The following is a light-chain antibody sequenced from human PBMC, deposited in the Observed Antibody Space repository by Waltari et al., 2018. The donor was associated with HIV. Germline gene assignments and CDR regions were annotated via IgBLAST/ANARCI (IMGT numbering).Light chain of an antibody. CDR2: AAS. J-gene: IGKJ2*01. Sequence: DIQMTQSPSSLSASVGDRVTITCRASQSISRSLNWYQQKPGQAPKLLIYAASSLHGGVPSRFTASGSWTDLTLIISSLQPEDSATYYCQQTYNTPHTFGQGTKLEIK. CDR1: QSISRS. V-gene: IGKV1-39*01. CDR3: QQTYNTPHT.